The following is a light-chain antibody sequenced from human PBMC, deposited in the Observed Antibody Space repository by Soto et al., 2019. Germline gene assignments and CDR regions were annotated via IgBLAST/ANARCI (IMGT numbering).Light chain of an antibody. CDR2: DAS. J-gene: IGKJ5*01. CDR1: QSVSSY. CDR3: QQRSNWPIT. Sequence: EIVSTQSPATLSLSPGERATLSFRASQSVSSYLACYQQKPGQAPRLLIYDASNRATGIPARFSGSGSGTDFTLTISSLEPEDFAVYYCQQRSNWPITFGQGTRLEIK. V-gene: IGKV3-11*01.